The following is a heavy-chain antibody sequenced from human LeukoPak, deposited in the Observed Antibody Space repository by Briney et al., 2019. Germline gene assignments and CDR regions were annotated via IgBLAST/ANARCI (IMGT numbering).Heavy chain of an antibody. Sequence: SETLSLTCTVYGGSFSGDYWSWIRLPPGKGLEWIGQINHSVGTKYNPSLKSRVTISGDTSRNQFSLKLSSVTAADTAVYYCARNYGFSFDPWGQGTLVTVSS. CDR1: GGSFSGDY. J-gene: IGHJ5*02. V-gene: IGHV4-34*01. CDR2: INHSVGT. D-gene: IGHD3-3*01. CDR3: ARNYGFSFDP.